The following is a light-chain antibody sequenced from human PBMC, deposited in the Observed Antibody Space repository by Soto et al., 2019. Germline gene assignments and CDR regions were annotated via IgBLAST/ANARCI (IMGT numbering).Light chain of an antibody. Sequence: EIVLTQSPGTLSLSPVERATLSCRASQSVSSSYLGWYQQKPGQAPRLLIYGASSRATGIPDRFSGSGSGTDFTLTISSLEPEDFAVYYCQQRSSWSGITFGQGTRLEIK. J-gene: IGKJ5*01. CDR3: QQRSSWSGIT. CDR1: QSVSSSY. CDR2: GAS. V-gene: IGKV3D-20*02.